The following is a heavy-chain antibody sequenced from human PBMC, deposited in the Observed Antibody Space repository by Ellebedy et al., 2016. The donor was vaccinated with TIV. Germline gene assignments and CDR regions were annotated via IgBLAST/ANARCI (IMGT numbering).Heavy chain of an antibody. J-gene: IGHJ4*02. Sequence: GESLKISCAASGFTFSSYAMSWVRQEPGTGPERVSGITASCDRSFYADFVRGRFTLSRDNSKNTLSLQMYNLRAEDTGVYYCAKEAAPTGIPYFDYWGQGSQVTVSP. CDR2: ITASCDRS. D-gene: IGHD1-14*01. CDR3: AKEAAPTGIPYFDY. CDR1: GFTFSSYA. V-gene: IGHV3-23*01.